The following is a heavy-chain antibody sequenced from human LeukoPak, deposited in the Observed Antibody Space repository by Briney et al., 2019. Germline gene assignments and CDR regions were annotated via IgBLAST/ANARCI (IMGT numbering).Heavy chain of an antibody. CDR1: GDSVSSGSAS. CDR3: ASGSYYLGLNS. CDR2: TYYRSKWYN. J-gene: IGHJ4*02. V-gene: IGHV6-1*01. Sequence: SQSLSLTCTLSGDSVSSGSASWTWIRQSPSRGLEWLGSTYYRSKWYNDYAVSVKSRITINPDTSKNQFSLHLNSVTPEDTAVYYCASGSYYLGLNSWGQGTLVTVSS. D-gene: IGHD3-22*01.